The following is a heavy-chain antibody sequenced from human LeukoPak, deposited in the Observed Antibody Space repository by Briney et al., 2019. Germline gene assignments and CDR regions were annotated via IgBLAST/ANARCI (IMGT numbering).Heavy chain of an antibody. CDR2: ISAYNGNT. V-gene: IGHV1-18*01. CDR3: ARDGWALNLNWFDP. J-gene: IGHJ5*02. D-gene: IGHD6-19*01. Sequence: EASVKVSCKASGYTFTSYGISWVRQAPGQGLEWMGWISAYNGNTNYAQKLQGRVTMTTDTSTSTAYMELRSLRSDDTAVYYCARDGWALNLNWFDPWGQGTLVTVSS. CDR1: GYTFTSYG.